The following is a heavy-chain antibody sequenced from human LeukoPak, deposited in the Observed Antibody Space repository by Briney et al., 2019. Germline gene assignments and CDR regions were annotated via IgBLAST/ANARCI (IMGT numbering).Heavy chain of an antibody. D-gene: IGHD3-22*01. V-gene: IGHV4-59*01. J-gene: IGHJ4*02. Sequence: PSETPSLTCTVYGGSISSYYWSWIRQPPGKGLEWGGYIYYSGSTNYNPSLKSRVTISVDTSKNQFSLKLSSVTAGDTAVYYCARTYYYDSSGYFDYWGEETLVTVSS. CDR3: ARTYYYDSSGYFDY. CDR1: GGSISSYY. CDR2: IYYSGST.